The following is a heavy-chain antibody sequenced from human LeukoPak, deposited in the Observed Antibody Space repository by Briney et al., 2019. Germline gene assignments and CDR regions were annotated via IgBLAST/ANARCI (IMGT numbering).Heavy chain of an antibody. D-gene: IGHD3-22*01. CDR3: ARVVPLAAGYDRAGYYFDY. CDR2: IIPIFGTA. V-gene: IGHV1-69*05. Sequence: SVKVSCKASGGTFSSYAISWVRQAPGQGLEWMGGIIPIFGTANYAQKFQGRVTITTDESTSTACMELSSLRSEDTAVYYCARVVPLAAGYDRAGYYFDYWGQGTLVTVSS. CDR1: GGTFSSYA. J-gene: IGHJ4*02.